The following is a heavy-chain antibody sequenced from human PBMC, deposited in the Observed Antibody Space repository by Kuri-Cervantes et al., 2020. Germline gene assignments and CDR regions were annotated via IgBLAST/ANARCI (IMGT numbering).Heavy chain of an antibody. D-gene: IGHD6-13*01. J-gene: IGHJ4*02. V-gene: IGHV6-1*01. Sequence: SETLSLTCAISGDSVSSSSAAWNWIRQSPSRGLEWLGRTYYRSKWYNDYAVSVKSRITINPDTSKNQFSLQLNSVTPEDTAVYYCARAWTPIAAPGGYWDYWGQGTLVTVSS. CDR1: GDSVSSSSAA. CDR2: TYYRSKWYN. CDR3: ARAWTPIAAPGGYWDY.